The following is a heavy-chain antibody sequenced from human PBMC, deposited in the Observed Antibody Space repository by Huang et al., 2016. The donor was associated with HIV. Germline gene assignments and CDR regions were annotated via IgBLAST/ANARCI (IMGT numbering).Heavy chain of an antibody. CDR3: VRVRRVMDTYCVADCSTLEAFDI. J-gene: IGHJ3*02. D-gene: IGHD2-21*02. CDR1: GYTFTNYG. V-gene: IGHV7-4-1*02. Sequence: QVPLVQSGSELKKPGASVKVSCKASGYTFTNYGVHWVRQAPGQGLEWMGLINTDTGKPRYAQGLTGRFGFSLDTSVNTAYLQISSLKAADSAIYYCVRVRRVMDTYCVADCSTLEAFDIWGQGTVVTVSA. CDR2: INTDTGKP.